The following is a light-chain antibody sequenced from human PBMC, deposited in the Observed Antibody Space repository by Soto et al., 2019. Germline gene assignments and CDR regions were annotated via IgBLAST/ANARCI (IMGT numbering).Light chain of an antibody. Sequence: DIQMTGTPSFLSASIGDIVTSTCQASQNINNYLNWYQQKPGRAPKLLIYDASNLEAGVPSRFRGSGSGTDFTFTISRLQPEDIATYYCQQYENLPTFGQGTRLEIK. V-gene: IGKV1-33*01. J-gene: IGKJ5*01. CDR3: QQYENLPT. CDR1: QNINNY. CDR2: DAS.